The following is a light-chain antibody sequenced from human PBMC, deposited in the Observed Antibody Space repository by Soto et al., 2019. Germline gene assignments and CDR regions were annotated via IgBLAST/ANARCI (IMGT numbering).Light chain of an antibody. Sequence: QAVVTQPPSVSGVPGQRVTISCTGSSSNIGAGYDVHWYQQRPGTAPKLLIFGNINRPSGVPDRFSGSESGTSASLTITGLQAEDEGDYYCQSYDSTLSDRYVFGTGTKVTVL. CDR2: GNI. CDR3: QSYDSTLSDRYV. CDR1: SSNIGAGYD. J-gene: IGLJ1*01. V-gene: IGLV1-40*01.